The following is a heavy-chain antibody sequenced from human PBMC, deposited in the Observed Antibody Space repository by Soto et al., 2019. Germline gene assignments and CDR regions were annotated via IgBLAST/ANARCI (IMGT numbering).Heavy chain of an antibody. CDR1: GFTFDDYT. CDR2: ISWDGGST. D-gene: IGHD2-15*01. CDR3: AKVAGGYCSGGSCYVLDY. V-gene: IGHV3-43*01. Sequence: GESLKISCAASGFTFDDYTMHWVRQAPGKGLEWVSLISWDGGSTYYADSVKGRFTISRDNSKNSLYLQMNSLRTEDTALYYCAKVAGGYCSGGSCYVLDYWGQGTLVTVSS. J-gene: IGHJ4*02.